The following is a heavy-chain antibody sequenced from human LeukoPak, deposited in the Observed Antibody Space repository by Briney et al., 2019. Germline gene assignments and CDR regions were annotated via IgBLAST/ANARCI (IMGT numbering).Heavy chain of an antibody. CDR1: GFTFSSYT. J-gene: IGHJ4*02. V-gene: IGHV3-48*02. Sequence: PGGSVPLFCAASGFTFSSYTMNWVGQAPGKGLQWVSTVSASSNIHYSESVKVRFTISRDNARNSLYLQMNSLRDEDTAVYYCVRDALHTAHFDYWGQGTLVTVSS. D-gene: IGHD5-18*01. CDR3: VRDALHTAHFDY. CDR2: VSASSNI.